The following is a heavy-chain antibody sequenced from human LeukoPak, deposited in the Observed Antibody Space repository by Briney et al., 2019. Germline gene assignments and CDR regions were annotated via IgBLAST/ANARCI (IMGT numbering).Heavy chain of an antibody. CDR3: AKRDSSGWNYFDY. CDR2: IYYSGST. CDR1: GGSISSYY. Sequence: SETLSLTCTVSGGSISSYYWSWLRQPPGKGLEWIGYIYYSGSTNYNPSLKSRVTILVDTSKNQFSLKLNSVTAADTAVYYCAKRDSSGWNYFDYWGQGTLVTVSS. V-gene: IGHV4-59*01. J-gene: IGHJ4*02. D-gene: IGHD6-19*01.